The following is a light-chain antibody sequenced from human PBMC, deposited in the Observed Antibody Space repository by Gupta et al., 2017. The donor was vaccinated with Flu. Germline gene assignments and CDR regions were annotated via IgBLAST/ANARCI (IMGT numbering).Light chain of an antibody. CDR2: GAS. J-gene: IGKJ4*01. V-gene: IGKV3-20*01. Sequence: VFTQSPGTLSLSPGKRATLSCRASQSVSSSYLAWYQQKPGQAPRLLIYGASSRATGIPDRFSGSGSGTDFTLTISRLEAEDVAVYYCQQYGSAPLTFGGGTKVEIK. CDR3: QQYGSAPLT. CDR1: QSVSSSY.